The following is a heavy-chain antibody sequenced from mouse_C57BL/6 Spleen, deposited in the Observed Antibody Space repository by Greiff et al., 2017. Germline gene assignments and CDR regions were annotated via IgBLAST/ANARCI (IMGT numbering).Heavy chain of an antibody. CDR3: ARGDYYGSSFDY. CDR2: IYPGDGDT. CDR1: GYAFSSSW. J-gene: IGHJ2*01. V-gene: IGHV1-82*01. D-gene: IGHD1-1*01. Sequence: VQLQQSGPELVKPGASVKISCKASGYAFSSSWMNWVKQRPGKGLEWIGRIYPGDGDTNYNGKFKGKATLTADKSSSTAYMQRSSLTSEDSAVYFCARGDYYGSSFDYWGQGTTLTVSS.